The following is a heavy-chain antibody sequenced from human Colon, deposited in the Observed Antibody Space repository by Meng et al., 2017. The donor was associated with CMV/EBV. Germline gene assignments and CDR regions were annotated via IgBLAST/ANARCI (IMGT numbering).Heavy chain of an antibody. V-gene: IGHV3-23*01. CDR1: GFTFSRNA. D-gene: IGHD2-2*01. Sequence: GESLKISCAASGFTFSRNAMSWVREAPGKGLEWVSGISGTGDDTYYADSVKGRFTISRDNSKNTLYLQMIGLRAEDTAIYYCAKDRAYCGSFSCSPNYFDYWGQGKVVTVSS. CDR2: ISGTGDDT. J-gene: IGHJ4*02. CDR3: AKDRAYCGSFSCSPNYFDY.